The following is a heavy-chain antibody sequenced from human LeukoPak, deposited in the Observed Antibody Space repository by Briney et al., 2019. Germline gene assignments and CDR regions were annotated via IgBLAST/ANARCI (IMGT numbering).Heavy chain of an antibody. V-gene: IGHV3-49*04. CDR3: TGSFGQLTFFDY. CDR1: GFTFGDYS. D-gene: IGHD3-10*01. Sequence: GGSLRLSCTASGFTFGDYSMSWVRQAPGKGLEWVGFIRSKVYGGTTEYAASMKGRFTISRDDSNSIAYLQVNTLKTEDTAVYYCTGSFGQLTFFDYWGQGTLVTVSS. J-gene: IGHJ4*02. CDR2: IRSKVYGGTT.